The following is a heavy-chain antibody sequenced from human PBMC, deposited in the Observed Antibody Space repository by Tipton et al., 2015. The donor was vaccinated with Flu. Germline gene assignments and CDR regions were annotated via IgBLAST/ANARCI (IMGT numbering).Heavy chain of an antibody. CDR1: GFTFSSYA. V-gene: IGHV3-23*01. Sequence: AVSGFTFSSYAMSWVRQAPGKGLEWVSAISGSGGSTYYADSVKGRFTISRDNSKNTLYLQMNSLRAEDTAVYYCAKDGSGSSRSYWYFDLWGRGTLVTVSS. CDR2: ISGSGGST. D-gene: IGHD1-26*01. J-gene: IGHJ2*01. CDR3: AKDGSGSSRSYWYFDL.